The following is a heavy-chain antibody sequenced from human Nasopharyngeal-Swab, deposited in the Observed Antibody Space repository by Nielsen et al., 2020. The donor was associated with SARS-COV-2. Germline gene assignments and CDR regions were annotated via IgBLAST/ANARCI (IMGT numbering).Heavy chain of an antibody. Sequence: ASVKVSCKASGYTFTSYGISWVRQAPGQGLEWMGWISAYNGNTNYAQKLQGRVNMTTDTSTSTAYMELSSLRSDDTAVYYCARAMGSGSLSDWYYYYGMDVWGQGTTVTVSS. V-gene: IGHV1-18*01. D-gene: IGHD6-19*01. CDR2: ISAYNGNT. CDR3: ARAMGSGSLSDWYYYYGMDV. CDR1: GYTFTSYG. J-gene: IGHJ6*02.